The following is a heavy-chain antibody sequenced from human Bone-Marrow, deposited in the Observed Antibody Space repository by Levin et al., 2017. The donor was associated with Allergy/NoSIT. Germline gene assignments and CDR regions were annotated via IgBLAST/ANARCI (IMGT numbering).Heavy chain of an antibody. CDR2: IYYSGST. Sequence: SQTLSLTCTVSGGSISSFYWSWIRQPPGKGLEWIGYIYYSGSTNYNPSLTSRVTILIDTSKNQFSLELSSVTAADTAVYYCARVVRGDTSSWGRYYFDYWGQGTLVTVSS. V-gene: IGHV4-59*01. CDR1: GGSISSFY. CDR3: ARVVRGDTSSWGRYYFDY. J-gene: IGHJ4*02. D-gene: IGHD6-19*01.